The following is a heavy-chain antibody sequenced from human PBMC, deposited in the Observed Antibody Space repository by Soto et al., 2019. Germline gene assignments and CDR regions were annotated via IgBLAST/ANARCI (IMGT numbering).Heavy chain of an antibody. CDR2: ISSSGSHT. Sequence: GGSLRLSCAASGFTFSDFYMSWIRQAPGKGLEWVSYISSSGSHTPYADSVKGRFTISRDNAKNSVYLQMNSLRAEDTAVYYCARVGSTSAAGVLDYWGQGTLVTISS. CDR1: GFTFSDFY. D-gene: IGHD6-13*01. V-gene: IGHV3-11*06. CDR3: ARVGSTSAAGVLDY. J-gene: IGHJ4*02.